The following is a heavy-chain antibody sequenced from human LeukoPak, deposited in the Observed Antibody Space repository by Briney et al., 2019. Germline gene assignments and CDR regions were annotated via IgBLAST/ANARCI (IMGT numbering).Heavy chain of an antibody. Sequence: SETLSLTCTVSGGSISSSTYYWGWIRQPPGKGLECIGSIYYSGSTYYNPSLKSRVTISIDTSKNHFSLRLSSVTAADTAVYYCASFRSDILTGYYALDYWGQGTLVTVSS. CDR2: IYYSGST. J-gene: IGHJ4*02. V-gene: IGHV4-39*07. CDR3: ASFRSDILTGYYALDY. D-gene: IGHD3-9*01. CDR1: GGSISSSTYY.